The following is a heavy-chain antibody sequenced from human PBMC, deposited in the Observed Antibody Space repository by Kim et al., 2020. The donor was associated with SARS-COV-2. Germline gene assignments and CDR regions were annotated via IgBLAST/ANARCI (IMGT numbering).Heavy chain of an antibody. CDR1: GFTFSSYA. Sequence: GGSLRLSCAASGFTFSSYAMSWVRQAPGKGLEWVSAISGSGGSTYYADSVKGRFTISRDNSKNTLYLQMNSLRAEDTAVYYCAKDSIMITFGGVIVRETDDAFDIWGQGTMVTVSS. D-gene: IGHD3-16*02. V-gene: IGHV3-23*01. CDR3: AKDSIMITFGGVIVRETDDAFDI. J-gene: IGHJ3*02. CDR2: ISGSGGST.